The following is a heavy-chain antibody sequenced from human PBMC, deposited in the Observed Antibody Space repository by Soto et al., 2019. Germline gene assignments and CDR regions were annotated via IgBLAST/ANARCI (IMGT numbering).Heavy chain of an antibody. V-gene: IGHV3-23*01. CDR2: ISGSGGST. CDR1: GFTFSSYA. J-gene: IGHJ4*02. CDR3: AKEDYIWGRYRLDY. Sequence: EVQLLESGGGLVQPGGSLRLSCAASGFTFSSYAMSCVRQAPGKGLEWVSAISGSGGSTYYADSVKGRFTISRDNSNTTLYLQMHSLRAEDTAVDSCAKEDYIWGRYRLDYWCQGTLVTVSS. D-gene: IGHD3-16*02.